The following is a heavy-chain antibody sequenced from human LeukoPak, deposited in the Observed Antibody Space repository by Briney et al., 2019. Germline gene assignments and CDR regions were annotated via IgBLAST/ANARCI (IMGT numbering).Heavy chain of an antibody. CDR2: IYSGGST. CDR1: GFTVSSNY. J-gene: IGHJ4*02. CDR3: AREKMVTPTEGPFDY. V-gene: IGHV3-66*01. Sequence: GGSLRLSCAASGFTVSSNYMSWVRQAPGKGLEWVSVIYSGGSTYYADSVKGRFTISRDNSKNTLYLQMNSLRAEDTAVYYCAREKMVTPTEGPFDYWGQRTPVTVSS. D-gene: IGHD4-23*01.